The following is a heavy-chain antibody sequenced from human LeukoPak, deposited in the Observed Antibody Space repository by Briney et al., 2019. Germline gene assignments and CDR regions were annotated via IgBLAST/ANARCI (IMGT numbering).Heavy chain of an antibody. V-gene: IGHV4-39*01. CDR3: ARNRYCSAGSCYSDS. D-gene: IGHD2-15*01. Sequence: SETLSLTCTVSGGSISSGTYYWGWIRQPPGNTLEWIGSVYYSGTTDYNPSLKSRATMSVDTSKSQFPLKLNSVTAADTAVYYCARNRYCSAGSCYSDSWGQGTLVTVSS. CDR1: GGSISSGTYY. CDR2: VYYSGTT. J-gene: IGHJ4*02.